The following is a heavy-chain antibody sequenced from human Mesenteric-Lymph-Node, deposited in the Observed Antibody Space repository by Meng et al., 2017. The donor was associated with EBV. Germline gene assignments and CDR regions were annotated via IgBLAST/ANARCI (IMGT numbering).Heavy chain of an antibody. V-gene: IGHV4-30-4*01. CDR3: AGGLLHTSMPY. Sequence: QVQLQESGPGLVKPSQTLSLTCTVSSGAMNNDASYWTWVRQSPEKGLEWIGYIYSSGITYYNPSLKSRVSISTDTSINQFSLKLTSVTAADTAVYYCAGGLLHTSMPYWGQGSLVTVSS. J-gene: IGHJ4*02. D-gene: IGHD2/OR15-2a*01. CDR1: SGAMNNDASY. CDR2: IYSSGIT.